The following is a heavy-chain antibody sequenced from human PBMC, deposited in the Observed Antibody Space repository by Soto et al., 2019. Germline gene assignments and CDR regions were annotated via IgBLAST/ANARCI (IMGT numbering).Heavy chain of an antibody. D-gene: IGHD4-17*01. CDR2: VSGRGGST. V-gene: IGHV3-23*01. CDR1: GSTFSNYA. Sequence: PGGSLRLSCAASGSTFSNYAMSWVRQAPGKGLEWVSAVSGRGGSTKYADSVKGRFTISRDNSKNTLYLQLNSLRAEDTAVYYCAKDSTVTTSLYFYYYGFDVWGQGTAVTVSS. J-gene: IGHJ6*02. CDR3: AKDSTVTTSLYFYYYGFDV.